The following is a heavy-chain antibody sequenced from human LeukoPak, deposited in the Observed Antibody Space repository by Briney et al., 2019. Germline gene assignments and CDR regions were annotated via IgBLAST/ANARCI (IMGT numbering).Heavy chain of an antibody. CDR1: GVSISSSSYY. J-gene: IGHJ4*02. Sequence: PSETLSLTCTVSGVSISSSSYYWGWIRQPPGKGLEWIGYIYYSGSTNYNPSLKSRVTISVDTSKNQFSLKLSSVTAADTAVYYCARQVKTYYGSGNFDYWGQGTLVTVSS. V-gene: IGHV4-61*05. CDR2: IYYSGST. CDR3: ARQVKTYYGSGNFDY. D-gene: IGHD3-10*01.